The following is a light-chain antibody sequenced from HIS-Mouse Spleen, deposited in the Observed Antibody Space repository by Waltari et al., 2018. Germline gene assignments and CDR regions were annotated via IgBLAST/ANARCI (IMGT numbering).Light chain of an antibody. V-gene: IGLV1-47*01. Sequence: QSVLTQPPSASGTPGQRVTISCSGSSPTIGSNYVYWYQQLPGTAPKLLIYRNNQRPSGVPDRFSGSSSGNTASLTITGAQAEDEADYYCNSRDSSGNHVVFGGGTKLTVL. J-gene: IGLJ2*01. CDR1: SPTIGSNY. CDR3: NSRDSSGNHVV. CDR2: RNN.